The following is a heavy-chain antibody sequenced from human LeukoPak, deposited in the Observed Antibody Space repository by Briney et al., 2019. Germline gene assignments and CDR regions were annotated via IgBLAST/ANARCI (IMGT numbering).Heavy chain of an antibody. CDR2: IYSGGST. CDR1: GFTVSSNY. D-gene: IGHD6-19*01. CDR3: ARAGQWLGQYYFDY. J-gene: IGHJ4*02. V-gene: IGHV3-53*01. Sequence: GGSLRLSXAASGFTVSSNYMSWVRQSPGKGLEWVSVIYSGGSTYYADSVKGRFTISRDNSKNTLYLQMNSLRAEDTAVYYCARAGQWLGQYYFDYWGQGTLVTVSS.